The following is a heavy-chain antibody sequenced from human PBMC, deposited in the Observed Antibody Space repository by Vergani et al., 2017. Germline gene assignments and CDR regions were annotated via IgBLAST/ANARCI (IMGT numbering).Heavy chain of an antibody. D-gene: IGHD6-13*01. Sequence: QVQLQESGPGLVKPSETLSLTCAVSGYSISSGYYWGWIRQPPGKGLEWIGSIYHSGSTYYNPSLKNRVTISVDTSKNQFSLKLSSVTAADTAVYYCARFSGAAAGTFDYWGEGTLVTVSS. J-gene: IGHJ4*02. CDR1: GYSISSGYY. CDR3: ARFSGAAAGTFDY. V-gene: IGHV4-38-2*01. CDR2: IYHSGST.